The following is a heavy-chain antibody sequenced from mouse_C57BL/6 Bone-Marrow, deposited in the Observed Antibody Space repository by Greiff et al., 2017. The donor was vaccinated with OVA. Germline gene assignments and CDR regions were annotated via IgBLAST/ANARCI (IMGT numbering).Heavy chain of an antibody. CDR3: ARGGATFAY. D-gene: IGHD3-1*01. CDR1: GYTFTSYG. V-gene: IGHV1-81*01. CDR2: IYPRSGNT. J-gene: IGHJ3*01. Sequence: VKLMESGAELARPGASVKLSCKASGYTFTSYGISWVKQRTGQGLEWIGEIYPRSGNTYYNEKFKGKATLTADKSSSTACMELRSLTSEDSAVYFCARGGATFAYWGQGTLVTVSA.